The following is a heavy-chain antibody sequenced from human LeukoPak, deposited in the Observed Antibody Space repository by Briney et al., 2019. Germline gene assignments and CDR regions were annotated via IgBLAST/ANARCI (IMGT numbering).Heavy chain of an antibody. CDR3: ARDEIAVAGRFDY. Sequence: ASVKVSCKASGYTFTTYYIHWVRQAPGQGLEWMGLINPSGSNTRYAQKFQGRVTVTRDTSTSTVYMELSSLRSEDTAVYYCARDEIAVAGRFDYWGQGTLVTVSS. J-gene: IGHJ4*02. CDR1: GYTFTTYY. CDR2: INPSGSNT. D-gene: IGHD6-19*01. V-gene: IGHV1-46*01.